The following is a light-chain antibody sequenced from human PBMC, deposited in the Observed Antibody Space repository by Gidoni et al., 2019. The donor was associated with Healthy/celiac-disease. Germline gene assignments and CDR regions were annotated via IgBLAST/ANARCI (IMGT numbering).Light chain of an antibody. CDR1: QSLLHSDGKTY. Sequence: DIVMTQTPLSLSVTPGQPASISCKSSQSLLHSDGKTYLYWYLQNPGQPPQLLHYEVSNRCAGVPGRCGGSGSRADFTLKISRVEAEDVGVYCYMQNIQLPGTFGQGTKVEIK. J-gene: IGKJ1*01. V-gene: IGKV2D-29*01. CDR2: EVS. CDR3: MQNIQLPGT.